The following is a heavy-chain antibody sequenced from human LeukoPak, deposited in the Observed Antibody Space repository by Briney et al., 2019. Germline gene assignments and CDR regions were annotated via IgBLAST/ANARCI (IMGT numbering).Heavy chain of an antibody. J-gene: IGHJ4*02. CDR1: GGSISSSSYY. V-gene: IGHV4-39*07. CDR2: IYYSGST. D-gene: IGHD3-10*01. Sequence: SETLSLTCTVSGGSISSSSYYWGWIRQPPGKGLEWIGSIYYSGSTYYNPSLKSRVTISVDTSKNQFSLKLSSVTAADTAVYYCASGTGGFGELIPFGYWGQGTLVTVSS. CDR3: ASGTGGFGELIPFGY.